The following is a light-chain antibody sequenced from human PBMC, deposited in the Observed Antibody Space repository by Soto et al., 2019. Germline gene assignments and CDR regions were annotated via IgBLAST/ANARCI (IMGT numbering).Light chain of an antibody. V-gene: IGKV3-11*01. J-gene: IGKJ3*01. CDR2: DAS. CDR1: QSVSTH. CDR3: QQRSNWPLT. Sequence: EIVFTQSPATLSLSPGERAILSCRASQSVSTHLAWYPQKAGQAPRLLIDDASNRATGIPARFSGSGSVTDFTLTISSLEPEDSAVYYCQQRSNWPLTFGPGTKVDIK.